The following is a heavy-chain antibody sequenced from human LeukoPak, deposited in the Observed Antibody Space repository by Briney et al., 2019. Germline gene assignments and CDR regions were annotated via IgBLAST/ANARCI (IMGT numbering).Heavy chain of an antibody. CDR1: GFTFSSYW. Sequence: GESLRLSCVVSGFTFSSYWMHWVRQAPGKGLVWVSRLSPDGGTIDYSDSVRGRSTISRDNAKDTLYLQMNSLRVDDTAVYYCATAGQWRFDSWGLGTLVTVSS. J-gene: IGHJ4*02. CDR3: ATAGQWRFDS. V-gene: IGHV3-74*01. D-gene: IGHD6-19*01. CDR2: LSPDGGTI.